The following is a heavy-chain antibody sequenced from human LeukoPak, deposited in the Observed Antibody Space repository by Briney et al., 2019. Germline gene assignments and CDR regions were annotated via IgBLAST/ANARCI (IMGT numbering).Heavy chain of an antibody. CDR2: INHSGST. CDR1: GGSFSGYY. J-gene: IGHJ4*02. CDR3: ARRLLYTEVTMVRGVMRDYFDY. V-gene: IGHV4-34*01. D-gene: IGHD3-10*01. Sequence: PSETLSLTCAVYGGSFSGYYWSWIRQPPGKGLEWIGEINHSGSTNYNPSLKGRVTISVDTSKNQFLLKLSSVTAADTAVYYCARRLLYTEVTMVRGVMRDYFDYWGQGTLVTVSS.